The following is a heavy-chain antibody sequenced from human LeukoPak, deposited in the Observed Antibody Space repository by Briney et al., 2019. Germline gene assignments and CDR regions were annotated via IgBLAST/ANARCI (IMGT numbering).Heavy chain of an antibody. CDR1: GFIFSDYY. CDR2: ISSSGSSI. D-gene: IGHD5-12*01. V-gene: IGHV3-11*01. CDR3: ARDPGSGYEEHFDY. Sequence: GGSLRLSCAASGFIFSDYYMSWIRQAPGKGPEWVSYISSSGSSIYYADSVKGRFTISRDNAKDSLYLQMNSLRAEDTAVYYCARDPGSGYEEHFDYWGQGTLVTVSS. J-gene: IGHJ4*02.